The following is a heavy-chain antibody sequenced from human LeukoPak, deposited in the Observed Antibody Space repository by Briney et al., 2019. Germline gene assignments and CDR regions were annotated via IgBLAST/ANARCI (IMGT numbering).Heavy chain of an antibody. D-gene: IGHD5-24*01. Sequence: GGSLRLSCVAAGFSFSDHWMNWFRQAPGKGLEWVATIKKDGSEQYYVDSMKGRLTISRDNAKNSVYLQIHNLRAEDTAVYYCARDLGWLQSDYSGQGTLVTVSS. V-gene: IGHV3-7*01. J-gene: IGHJ4*02. CDR1: GFSFSDHW. CDR2: IKKDGSEQ. CDR3: ARDLGWLQSDY.